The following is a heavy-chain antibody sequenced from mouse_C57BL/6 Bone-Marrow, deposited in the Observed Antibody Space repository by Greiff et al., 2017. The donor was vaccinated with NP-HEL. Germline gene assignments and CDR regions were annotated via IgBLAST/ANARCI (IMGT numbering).Heavy chain of an antibody. J-gene: IGHJ3*01. D-gene: IGHD2-3*01. CDR3: AREKAYDGYLAY. V-gene: IGHV5-4*01. CDR1: GFTFSSYA. Sequence: EVMLVESGGGLVKPGGSLKLSCAASGFTFSSYATSWVRQTPEKRLEWVATISDGGSYTYYPDNVKGRFTISRDNAKNNLYLQMSHLKSEDTAMYYCAREKAYDGYLAYWGQGTLVTVSA. CDR2: ISDGGSYT.